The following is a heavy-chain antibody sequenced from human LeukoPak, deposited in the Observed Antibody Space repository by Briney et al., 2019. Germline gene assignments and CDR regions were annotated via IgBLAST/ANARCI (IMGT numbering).Heavy chain of an antibody. V-gene: IGHV3-9*03. CDR3: ARSRWEPPTFFDY. D-gene: IGHD1-26*01. Sequence: GRSLRLSCAASGFTFDDYAMHWVRQAPGKGLEWVSGISWNSGSIGYADSVKGRFTISRDNAKNPLYLQMNSLRAEDMALYYCARSRWEPPTFFDYWGQGTLVTVSS. CDR1: GFTFDDYA. CDR2: ISWNSGSI. J-gene: IGHJ4*02.